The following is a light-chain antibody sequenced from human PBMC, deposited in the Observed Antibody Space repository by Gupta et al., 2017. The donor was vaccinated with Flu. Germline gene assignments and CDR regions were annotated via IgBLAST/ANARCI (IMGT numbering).Light chain of an antibody. J-gene: IGKJ1*01. CDR1: QRVSSN. V-gene: IGKV3-15*01. CDR2: GAS. CDR3: QQYENCPPST. Sequence: EIMMTKSPATMSVSPGERDTLSCRASQRVSSNLAWYQQKPCQAPRLLINGASTRVTGVPARFSGSGSGTEFPLTISSRQSEDFAVYYCQQYENCPPSTFGRGTKVEIK.